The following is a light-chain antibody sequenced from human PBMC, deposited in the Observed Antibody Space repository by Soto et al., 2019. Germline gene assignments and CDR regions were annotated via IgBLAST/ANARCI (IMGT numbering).Light chain of an antibody. CDR3: QQYNTYRA. CDR1: QSIGSW. J-gene: IGKJ1*01. V-gene: IGKV1-5*03. Sequence: DIQMTQPPSTLSASVGDRVTITCRASQSIGSWLAWHQQKPGKAPKLLIYKASSLESGVPSRFSGSGSGTEFTLTISNLQPDDFATYYCQQYNTYRAFGQGTKVDIK. CDR2: KAS.